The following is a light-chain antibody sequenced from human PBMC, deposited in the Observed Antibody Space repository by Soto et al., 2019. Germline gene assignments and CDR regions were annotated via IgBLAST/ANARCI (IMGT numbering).Light chain of an antibody. CDR2: DAS. J-gene: IGKJ5*01. V-gene: IGKV3-11*01. CDR1: QSVSSY. Sequence: IVLTQSPSTLSLSPGAMATLSCRASQSVSSYLAWYQQKPGQAPRLLIYDASNRATGIPARFSGSGSGTDFTLTISSLEPEDFAVYYRQQRSNWPPITFGQGTRLEIK. CDR3: QQRSNWPPIT.